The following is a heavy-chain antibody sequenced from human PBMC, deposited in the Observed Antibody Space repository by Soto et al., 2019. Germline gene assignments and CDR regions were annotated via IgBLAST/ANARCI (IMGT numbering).Heavy chain of an antibody. V-gene: IGHV4-39*01. CDR2: IYYSGST. J-gene: IGHJ4*02. Sequence: PSETLFLTCTVSGGSISSSSYYWGWIRQPPGKGLEWIGSIYYSGSTYYNPSLKRRVTISVDTSKNQFSLKLSSVTAADTAVYYCARHTPAISISDHWGQGTLVTVSS. CDR1: GGSISSSSYY. D-gene: IGHD2-15*01. CDR3: ARHTPAISISDH.